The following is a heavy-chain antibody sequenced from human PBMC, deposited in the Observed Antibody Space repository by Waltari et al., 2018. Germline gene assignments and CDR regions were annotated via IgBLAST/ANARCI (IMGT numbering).Heavy chain of an antibody. J-gene: IGHJ4*02. CDR1: GDSVSGNYW. CDR2: VHHSGQT. CDR3: AGDRAIGLFFDY. V-gene: IGHV4-4*02. Sequence: QVQLQESGQGLVKPSGTLSLTCAVSGDSVSGNYWWSLVRQSPEKGREWIGQVHHSGQTHSNPSIQSRVPISVDRPKNHFSLTLKSVTAADTAVYYCAGDRAIGLFFDYWGRGTLVTVSS. D-gene: IGHD2-2*01.